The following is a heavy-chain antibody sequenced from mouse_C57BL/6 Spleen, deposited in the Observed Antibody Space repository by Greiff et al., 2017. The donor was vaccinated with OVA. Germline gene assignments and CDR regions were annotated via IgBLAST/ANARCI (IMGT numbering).Heavy chain of an antibody. CDR2: ISSGSSTI. Sequence: EVKLVESGGGLVKPGGSLKLSCAASGFTFSDYGMHWVRQAPEKGLEWVAYISSGSSTIYYADTVKGRFTISRDNAKNTLFLQMTSLRSEDTAMYYCASQGPIGNYAWFAYWGQGTLVTVSA. CDR3: ASQGPIGNYAWFAY. D-gene: IGHD2-14*01. CDR1: GFTFSDYG. J-gene: IGHJ3*01. V-gene: IGHV5-17*01.